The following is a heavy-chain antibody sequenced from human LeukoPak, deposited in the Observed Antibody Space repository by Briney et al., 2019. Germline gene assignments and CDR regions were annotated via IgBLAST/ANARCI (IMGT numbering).Heavy chain of an antibody. CDR3: ARDGGSYGGNPFDY. CDR2: ISYDGSNK. CDR1: GFTFSSYA. Sequence: GGSLRLSCAASGFTFSSYAMHWVRQAPGKGLEWVAVISYDGSNKYYADSVKGRFTISRDNSKNTLYLQMNSLRAEDTAVYYCARDGGSYGGNPFDYWGQGTLVTVSS. V-gene: IGHV3-30-3*01. J-gene: IGHJ4*02. D-gene: IGHD4-23*01.